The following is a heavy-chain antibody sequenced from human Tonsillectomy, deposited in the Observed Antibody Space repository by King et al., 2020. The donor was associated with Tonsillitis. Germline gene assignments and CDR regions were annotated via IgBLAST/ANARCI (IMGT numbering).Heavy chain of an antibody. CDR2: IYYSGST. Sequence: QLQESGPGLVKPSETLSLTCTVSGGSISSSSYYWGWIRQPPGKGLEWIGSIYYSGSTYYNPSLKSRVTISVDTSKNQFSLKLSSVTAADTAVYYCAPGDYYYRSGRGGWFDPWGQGTLVTVSS. CDR1: GGSISSSSYY. J-gene: IGHJ5*02. D-gene: IGHD3-22*01. V-gene: IGHV4-39*01. CDR3: APGDYYYRSGRGGWFDP.